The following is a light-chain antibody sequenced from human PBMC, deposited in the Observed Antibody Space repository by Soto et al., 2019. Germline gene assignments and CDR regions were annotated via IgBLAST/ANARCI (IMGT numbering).Light chain of an antibody. Sequence: ETVMTQSPDTLSVSAGERATLSCRASQTINSNLAWYQQKPGQAPRLLIYATSTRATGVPARFSGSGSGTDFTLTISRLQSEDSAIYYCQQYNNWPPYTFGQGTKLEVK. CDR1: QTINSN. V-gene: IGKV3-15*01. J-gene: IGKJ2*01. CDR2: ATS. CDR3: QQYNNWPPYT.